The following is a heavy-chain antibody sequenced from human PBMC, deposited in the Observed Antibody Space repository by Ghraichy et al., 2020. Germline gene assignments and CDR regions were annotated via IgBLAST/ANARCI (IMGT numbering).Heavy chain of an antibody. CDR2: IYCSGST. D-gene: IGHD4-17*01. CDR3: ARTNEDGDNYFDY. CDR1: GGSISSYY. V-gene: IGHV4-59*01. Sequence: SETLSLTCTVSGGSISSYYWSWIRQPPGKGLEWIGYIYCSGSTNYNPSLKSRVTISVDTSKNQFSLKLSSVTAADTAVYYCARTNEDGDNYFDYWGQGTLVTVSS. J-gene: IGHJ4*02.